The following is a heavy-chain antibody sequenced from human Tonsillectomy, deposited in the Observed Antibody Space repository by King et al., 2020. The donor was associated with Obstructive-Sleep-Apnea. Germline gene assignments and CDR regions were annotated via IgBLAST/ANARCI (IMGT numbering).Heavy chain of an antibody. Sequence: VQLVESGGGLVQPGGSLRLSCAASGFTFNSHGMSWVRQAPGKGLEWVSGISGGGISTYYADSVKGRFTISRDNSKNTLYLQMSGLRAEDTALYYCAKDRPVIEAAEPFDYWGQGTLVTVSS. CDR3: AKDRPVIEAAEPFDY. J-gene: IGHJ4*02. CDR1: GFTFNSHG. V-gene: IGHV3-23*04. CDR2: ISGGGIST. D-gene: IGHD6-13*01.